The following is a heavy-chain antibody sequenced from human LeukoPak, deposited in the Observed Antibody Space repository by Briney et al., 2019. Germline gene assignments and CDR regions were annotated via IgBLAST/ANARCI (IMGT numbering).Heavy chain of an antibody. CDR3: ARDIHESAPDYDQ. CDR2: ISGSGSTI. J-gene: IGHJ4*02. Sequence: GGSLRLSCAVSGFIFTDYFMSWIRQAPGKGLEWVAYISGSGSTICYADSVKGRFTISRNNAKNSLYLQMNSLRVEDTAVYYCARDIHESAPDYDQWGQGTRVTISS. D-gene: IGHD3-16*01. V-gene: IGHV3-11*01. CDR1: GFIFTDYF.